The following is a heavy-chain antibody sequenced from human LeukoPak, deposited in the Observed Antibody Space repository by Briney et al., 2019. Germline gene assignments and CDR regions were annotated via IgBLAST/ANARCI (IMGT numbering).Heavy chain of an antibody. CDR2: ISGSGGST. CDR3: AKGDYDYVWGSYRPNDAFDI. Sequence: GGSLRLSCAASGFTFSSYAMSWVRQAPGKGLEWVSAISGSGGSTYYADSVKGRFTISRDNSKNTLYLQMNSLRAEDTAVYYCAKGDYDYVWGSYRPNDAFDIWGQGTVVTVSS. V-gene: IGHV3-23*01. CDR1: GFTFSSYA. D-gene: IGHD3-16*02. J-gene: IGHJ3*02.